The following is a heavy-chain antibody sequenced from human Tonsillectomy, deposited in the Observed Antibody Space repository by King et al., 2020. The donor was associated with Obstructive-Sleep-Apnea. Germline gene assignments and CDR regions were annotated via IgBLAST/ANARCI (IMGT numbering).Heavy chain of an antibody. CDR3: AKPIAAAGHLGGFDY. CDR2: ISWDGGST. J-gene: IGHJ4*02. D-gene: IGHD6-13*01. V-gene: IGHV3-43D*03. Sequence: VQLVESGGVVVQPGGSLRLSCAASGFTFDDYAMHWVRQAPGKGLEWVSLISWDGGSTYYADSVKGRFTISRDNSKNSLYLQMNSLRAEDTALYYCAKPIAAAGHLGGFDYWGQGTLVSVSS. CDR1: GFTFDDYA.